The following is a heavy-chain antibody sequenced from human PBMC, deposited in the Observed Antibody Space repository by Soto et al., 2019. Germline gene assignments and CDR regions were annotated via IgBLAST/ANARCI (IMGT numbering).Heavy chain of an antibody. CDR3: ARGQPKFGADYYDSSGPSMDV. V-gene: IGHV1-8*01. J-gene: IGHJ6*02. Sequence: ASVKVSCKASGYTFTSYDINWVRQATGQGLEWMGWMNPNSGNTGYALKFQGRVTMTRNTSISTAYMELSSLRSEDTAVYYCARGQPKFGADYYDSSGPSMDVWGQGTTVTVSS. D-gene: IGHD3-22*01. CDR2: MNPNSGNT. CDR1: GYTFTSYD.